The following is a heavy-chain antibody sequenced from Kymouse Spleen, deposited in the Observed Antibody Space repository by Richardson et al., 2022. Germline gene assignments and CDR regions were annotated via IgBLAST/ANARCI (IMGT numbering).Heavy chain of an antibody. V-gene: IGHV4-4*02. Sequence: QVQLQESGPGLVKPSGTLSLTCAVSGGSISSSNWWSWVRQPPGKGLEWIGEIYHSGSTNYNPSLKSRVTISVDKSKNQFSLKLSSVTAADTAVYYCAREGGAGYSNYYYYGMDVWGQGTTVTVSS. D-gene: IGHD4-11,IGHD4-11*01. CDR1: GGSISSSNW. CDR3: AREGGAGYSNYYYYGMDV. J-gene: IGHJ6*02. CDR2: IYHSGST.